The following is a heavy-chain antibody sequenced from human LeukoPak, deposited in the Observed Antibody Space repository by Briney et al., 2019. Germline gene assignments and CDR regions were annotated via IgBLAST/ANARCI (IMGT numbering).Heavy chain of an antibody. Sequence: SETLSLTCTVSGASISSYYWNWIRQPPGKGLEWIGYIYYSGSTNYNPSLKGRVHISVDTSNNQFFLKLNSVTAADTAMYFCVRGQERSNWFDPWGQGTLVTVSS. J-gene: IGHJ5*02. CDR3: VRGQERSNWFDP. V-gene: IGHV4-59*01. CDR1: GASISSYY. CDR2: IYYSGST.